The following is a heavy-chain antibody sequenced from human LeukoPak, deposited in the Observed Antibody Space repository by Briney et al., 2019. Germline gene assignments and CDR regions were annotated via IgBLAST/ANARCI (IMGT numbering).Heavy chain of an antibody. D-gene: IGHD6-19*01. CDR2: INPSGGST. CDR3: ASSIAVASWFDP. V-gene: IGHV1-46*01. Sequence: ASVKVSCKASGYTFTSYYMHWVRQAPGQGLEWMGIINPSGGSTSYAQKFQGRVTMTRGMSTSTVYMELSSLRSEDTAVYYCASSIAVASWFDPWGQGTLVTVSS. J-gene: IGHJ5*02. CDR1: GYTFTSYY.